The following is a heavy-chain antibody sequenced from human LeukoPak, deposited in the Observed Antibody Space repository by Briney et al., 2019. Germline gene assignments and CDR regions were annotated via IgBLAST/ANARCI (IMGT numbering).Heavy chain of an antibody. Sequence: GGSLRLSCAASGFTFRTYEMNWVRQAPGKGLEWVSYISSVGSTRYYADSVRGRFTISRDNAKNSLFLQMNSLRAEDTAVYYCARGGGDSTGYYSDYWGQGTLVTVSS. V-gene: IGHV3-48*03. CDR1: GFTFRTYE. D-gene: IGHD3-22*01. J-gene: IGHJ4*02. CDR2: ISSVGSTR. CDR3: ARGGGDSTGYYSDY.